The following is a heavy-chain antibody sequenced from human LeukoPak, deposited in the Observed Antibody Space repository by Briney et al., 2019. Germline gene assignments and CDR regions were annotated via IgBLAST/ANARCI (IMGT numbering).Heavy chain of an antibody. J-gene: IGHJ3*02. CDR3: ARVTPYDSSGYFGDAFDI. V-gene: IGHV1-69*13. Sequence: SVKVSCKASGGTFSSYAISWVRQAPGQGLEWMGGIIPIFGTANYAQKFQGRVTITADESTSTTYMELSSLRSEDTAVYYCARVTPYDSSGYFGDAFDIWGQGTMVTVSS. D-gene: IGHD3-22*01. CDR1: GGTFSSYA. CDR2: IIPIFGTA.